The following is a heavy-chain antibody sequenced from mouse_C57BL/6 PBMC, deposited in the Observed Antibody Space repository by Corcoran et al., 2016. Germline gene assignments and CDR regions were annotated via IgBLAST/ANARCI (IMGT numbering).Heavy chain of an antibody. D-gene: IGHD4-1*01. CDR3: ARELGRDYFDY. CDR1: GYSFTSYY. J-gene: IGHJ2*01. Sequence: QVQLQQSGPELVKPGASVKISCKASGYSFTSYYIHWGKQRPGQGLEWSGWIYPGSGNTKYNEKFKGKATLTAATYSSTAYMQLSSLTSEDSAVYYCARELGRDYFDYWGQGTTLTVSS. CDR2: IYPGSGNT. V-gene: IGHV1-66*01.